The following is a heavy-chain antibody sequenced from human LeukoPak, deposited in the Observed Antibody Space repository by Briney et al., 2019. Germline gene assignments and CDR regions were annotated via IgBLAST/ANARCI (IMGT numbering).Heavy chain of an antibody. J-gene: IGHJ4*02. CDR2: INPSGGST. CDR3: ARDPQSGYSSSWHFDY. CDR1: GYTFTSYY. Sequence: ASVKVSCKASGYTFTSYYMHWVRQAPGQGLEWMGIINPSGGSTSYAQKFQGRVTMTRDMSTSTVYMELSSLRSEDTAVYYCARDPQSGYSSSWHFDYWGQGTLVTVSS. V-gene: IGHV1-46*01. D-gene: IGHD6-13*01.